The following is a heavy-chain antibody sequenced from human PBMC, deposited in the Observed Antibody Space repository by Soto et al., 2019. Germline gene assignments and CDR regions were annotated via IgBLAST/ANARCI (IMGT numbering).Heavy chain of an antibody. Sequence: QVQLVESGGGVVQPGRSLRLSCAASGFTFSSYAVHWVRQAPGKGLEWVAVISYDGSNKYYADSVKGRFTISRDNSKNTLYLQMNSLRAEDTAVYYCARAYEGDYFDYWGQVTLVTVSS. CDR1: GFTFSSYA. D-gene: IGHD3-16*01. J-gene: IGHJ4*02. CDR3: ARAYEGDYFDY. V-gene: IGHV3-30-3*01. CDR2: ISYDGSNK.